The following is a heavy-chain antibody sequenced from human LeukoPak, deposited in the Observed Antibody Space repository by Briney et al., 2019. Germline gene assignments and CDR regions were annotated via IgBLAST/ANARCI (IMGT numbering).Heavy chain of an antibody. CDR2: INWNNDGI. CDR1: GFTFADHA. Sequence: PGGSLRLSCVASGFTFADHAMHWVRRAPGQGLEWVTGINWNNDGIVYAASVKGRFTVSRDNAKNTLYLQMNGLRPEDTAFYYCARDDYNTLGYNFHHWGQGTLVTASS. V-gene: IGHV3-9*01. D-gene: IGHD1-1*01. CDR3: ARDDYNTLGYNFHH. J-gene: IGHJ1*01.